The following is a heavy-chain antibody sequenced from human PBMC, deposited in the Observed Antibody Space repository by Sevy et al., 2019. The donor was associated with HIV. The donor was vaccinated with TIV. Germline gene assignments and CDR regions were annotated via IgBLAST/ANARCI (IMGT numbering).Heavy chain of an antibody. Sequence: ASVKVSCKASGYTFTSYGISWVRQAPGQGLEWMGWISAYNGNTNYAQKLQGRVTMTTDTSTSTAYMELGSLRSDDTAVYYCARDYGIVGTRGAFDIWGQGTMVTVSS. CDR1: GYTFTSYG. CDR2: ISAYNGNT. J-gene: IGHJ3*02. D-gene: IGHD1-26*01. V-gene: IGHV1-18*01. CDR3: ARDYGIVGTRGAFDI.